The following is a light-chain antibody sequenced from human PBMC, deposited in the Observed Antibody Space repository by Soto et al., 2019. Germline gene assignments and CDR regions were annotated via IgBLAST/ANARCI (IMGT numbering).Light chain of an antibody. CDR3: QQYGSSPRT. Sequence: DIVLTQSPGTLSLSPGERATLSCRASQTVRSSSLAWYQQKPGQAPRLLIFGASTRAAGFPDRFSGSGSGTAFTLTISRLEPEDFAVYYCQQYGSSPRTFGQGTKVEIK. CDR1: QTVRSSS. V-gene: IGKV3-20*01. J-gene: IGKJ1*01. CDR2: GAS.